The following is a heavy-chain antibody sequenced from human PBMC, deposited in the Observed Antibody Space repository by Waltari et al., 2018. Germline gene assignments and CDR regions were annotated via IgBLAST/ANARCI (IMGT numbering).Heavy chain of an antibody. D-gene: IGHD1-26*01. Sequence: EVQLVEFGGDLVQPGGSLRLSCAASGFTFSTFWVHWVRQVPGKGLVWVSRIKSDGRSKRYSDSVKGRFTSSRDNAKNTVYLQMNSLRAGDTAVYHCASDGHSGRYGWFDPWGQGALVTVSS. J-gene: IGHJ5*02. CDR3: ASDGHSGRYGWFDP. CDR2: IKSDGRSK. V-gene: IGHV3-74*01. CDR1: GFTFSTFW.